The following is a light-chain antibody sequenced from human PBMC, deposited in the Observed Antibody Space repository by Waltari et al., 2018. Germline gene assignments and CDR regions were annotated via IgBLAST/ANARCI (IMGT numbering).Light chain of an antibody. J-gene: IGLJ3*02. CDR2: EGS. V-gene: IGLV2-23*01. Sequence: QSALTQPASVSGSPGQSITISCTGTSSCVGSYNLVSWYQQHPGKAPKLMIYEGSKRPSGVSNRFSGSKSGNTASLTISGLQAEDEADYYCCSYAGSSTPRVFGGGTKLTVL. CDR1: SSCVGSYNL. CDR3: CSYAGSSTPRV.